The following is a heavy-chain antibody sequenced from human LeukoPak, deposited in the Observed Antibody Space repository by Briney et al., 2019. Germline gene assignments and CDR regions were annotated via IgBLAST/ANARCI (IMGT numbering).Heavy chain of an antibody. Sequence: ASVKVSCKASGYTFTSYGISWVRQAPGQGLEWMGRIIPIFGTPNYAQKFQGRVTITTDESTSTAYMELSSLRSEDTAVYYCARDSYYYGSGSAFDYWGQGTLVTVSS. CDR1: GYTFTSYG. CDR3: ARDSYYYGSGSAFDY. V-gene: IGHV1-69*05. J-gene: IGHJ4*02. D-gene: IGHD3-10*01. CDR2: IIPIFGTP.